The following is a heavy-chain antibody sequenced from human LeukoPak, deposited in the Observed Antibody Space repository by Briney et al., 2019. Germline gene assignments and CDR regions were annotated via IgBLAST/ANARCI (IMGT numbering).Heavy chain of an antibody. D-gene: IGHD6-13*01. CDR3: ASHSSSWYYFDY. CDR1: GFTFSGYW. V-gene: IGHV3-7*05. CDR2: IKHDGSEE. Sequence: GGSLRLSCAASGFTFSGYWMSWVRQAPGKGLEWVANIKHDGSEEYYVDSVKGRFTISSDNPKNSLYLQMNSLRAEDTAVYYCASHSSSWYYFDYWGQGTLVTVSS. J-gene: IGHJ4*02.